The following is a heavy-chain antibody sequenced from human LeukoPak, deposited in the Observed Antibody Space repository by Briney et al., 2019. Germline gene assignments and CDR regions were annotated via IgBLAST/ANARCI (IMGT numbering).Heavy chain of an antibody. CDR1: GFTFSSFW. D-gene: IGHD1-14*01. J-gene: IGHJ5*02. CDR3: ARGVSGEP. V-gene: IGHV3-7*01. Sequence: QAGGSLRLSCAASGFTFSSFWMSWVRQAPGKGLEWVANINQDGSGKYFVDSVKGRFTISRDNAKNSLYLQMNSLRAEDTAVYYCARGVSGEPWGQGTPVTVSS. CDR2: INQDGSGK.